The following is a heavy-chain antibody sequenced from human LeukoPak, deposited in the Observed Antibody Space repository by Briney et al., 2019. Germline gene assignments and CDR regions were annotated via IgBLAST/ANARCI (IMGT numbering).Heavy chain of an antibody. Sequence: GESLKISCKGSGYSFTSYWIGWVRQMPGKGLEWMGITYPGDSDTRYSPSFQGQVTISADKSISTAYPQWSSLKASDAAMYYCAINYYYDSSGYSREPFDYWGQGTLVTVSS. CDR2: TYPGDSDT. CDR1: GYSFTSYW. CDR3: AINYYYDSSGYSREPFDY. J-gene: IGHJ4*02. D-gene: IGHD3-22*01. V-gene: IGHV5-51*01.